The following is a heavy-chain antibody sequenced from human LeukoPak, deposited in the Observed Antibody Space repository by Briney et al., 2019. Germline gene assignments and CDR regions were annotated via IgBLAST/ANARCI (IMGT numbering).Heavy chain of an antibody. Sequence: SETMSLTCTVSGYSISSGYYWGWIRQPPGKGREWIGSIYHSGRTYYNPSLKSRVTISVDTSKHQFSLTLSSVTAADTAVYYCAGQGYYYDSSAYWGQGTLVTVSS. CDR1: GYSISSGYY. CDR3: AGQGYYYDSSAY. V-gene: IGHV4-38-2*02. CDR2: IYHSGRT. J-gene: IGHJ4*02. D-gene: IGHD3-22*01.